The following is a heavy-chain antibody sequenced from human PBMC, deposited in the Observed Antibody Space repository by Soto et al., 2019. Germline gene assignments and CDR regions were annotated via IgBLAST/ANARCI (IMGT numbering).Heavy chain of an antibody. V-gene: IGHV4-30-4*01. Sequence: KASETLSLTCTVSGGSISSGDYYWSWIRQPPGKGLEWIGYIYYSGSTYYNPSLKSRVTISVDTSKNQFSLKLSSVTAADTAVYYCARGQEGYYFDYWGQGTLVTVSS. CDR2: IYYSGST. J-gene: IGHJ4*02. CDR1: GGSISSGDYY. CDR3: ARGQEGYYFDY.